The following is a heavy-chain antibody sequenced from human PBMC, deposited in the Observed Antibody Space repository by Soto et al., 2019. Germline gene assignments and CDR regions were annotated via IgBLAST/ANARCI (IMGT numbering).Heavy chain of an antibody. V-gene: IGHV4-30-4*01. CDR2: IYYSGST. D-gene: IGHD2-8*02. J-gene: IGHJ4*02. CDR3: ARAPWSDYFDY. CDR1: GGSISSGDYY. Sequence: QVHLQESGPGLVKPSQTLSLTCTVSGGSISSGDYYWSWIRQPPGKGLEWIGYIYYSGSTYYNPSLTRRVTISVDTSTNQFSLKLSSVTAADTAVYYCARAPWSDYFDYLGQGTLVTVSS.